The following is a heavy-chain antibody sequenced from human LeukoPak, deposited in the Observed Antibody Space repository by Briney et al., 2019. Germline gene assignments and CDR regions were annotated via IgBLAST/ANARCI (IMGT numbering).Heavy chain of an antibody. Sequence: GGSLRLSCAASGFMVSGNYMSWVRQAPGKGLEWVSAISGSGGSTYYADSVKGRFTISRDNSKNTLYLQMNSLRAEDTAVYYCATQVGIAAAFDYWGQGTLVTVSS. J-gene: IGHJ4*02. CDR2: ISGSGGST. V-gene: IGHV3-23*01. D-gene: IGHD6-13*01. CDR1: GFMVSGNY. CDR3: ATQVGIAAAFDY.